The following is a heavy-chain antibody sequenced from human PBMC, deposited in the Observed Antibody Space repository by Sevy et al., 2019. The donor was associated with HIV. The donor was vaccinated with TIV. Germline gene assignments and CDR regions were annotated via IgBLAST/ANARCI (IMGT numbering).Heavy chain of an antibody. D-gene: IGHD4-17*01. V-gene: IGHV4-59*01. Sequence: SGTLSLTCTVSDDSISGYYWSWIRQPPGKGLEWIGYIYYSGRTNYNPALKSRATISADMSTNHFSLKLSSVTAADTAVYYCARTTPYYYYGMDVWGQGTTVTVSS. CDR2: IYYSGRT. CDR3: ARTTPYYYYGMDV. CDR1: DDSISGYY. J-gene: IGHJ6*02.